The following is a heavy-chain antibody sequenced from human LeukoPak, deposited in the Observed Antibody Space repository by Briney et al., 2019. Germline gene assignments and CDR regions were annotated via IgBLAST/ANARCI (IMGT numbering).Heavy chain of an antibody. J-gene: IGHJ4*02. Sequence: PGGSLRLSCDASGFTFGSYGMNWVRQPPGKGLEWIGEINHSGSTNYNPSLKSRVTISVDTSKNQFSLKLSSVTAADTAVYYCARGSTYYDSSGQVPFDYWGQGTLVTVSS. V-gene: IGHV4-34*01. D-gene: IGHD3-22*01. CDR3: ARGSTYYDSSGQVPFDY. CDR1: GFTFGSYG. CDR2: INHSGST.